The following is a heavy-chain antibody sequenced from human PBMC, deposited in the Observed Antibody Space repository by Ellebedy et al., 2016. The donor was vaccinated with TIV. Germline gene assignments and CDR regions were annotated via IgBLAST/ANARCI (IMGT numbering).Heavy chain of an antibody. CDR3: ARQDVGRLYSGYHY. D-gene: IGHD5-12*01. CDR1: GYSLIIYW. V-gene: IGHV5-51*01. CDR2: IYPGDSDT. J-gene: IGHJ4*02. Sequence: GESLKISCKVSGYSLIIYWIGWVRQMPGKGLEWMGIIYPGDSDTRYSPSFQGQVTISADKSISTAYLQWSSLKASDTAMYYCARQDVGRLYSGYHYWGQGTLVTVSS.